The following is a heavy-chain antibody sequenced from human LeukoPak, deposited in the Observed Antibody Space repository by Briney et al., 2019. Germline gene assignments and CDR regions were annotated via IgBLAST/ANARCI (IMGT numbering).Heavy chain of an antibody. CDR3: AKGGSPGGRYCSSTSCPMDY. Sequence: GGSLRLSCAASEFTFSSYAMSWVRQAPGKGLEWVSAISGSGGSTYYADSVKGRFTISRDNSKNTLYLQMNSLRAEDTAVYYCAKGGSPGGRYCSSTSCPMDYWGQGTLVTVSS. V-gene: IGHV3-23*01. CDR1: EFTFSSYA. D-gene: IGHD2-2*01. J-gene: IGHJ4*02. CDR2: ISGSGGST.